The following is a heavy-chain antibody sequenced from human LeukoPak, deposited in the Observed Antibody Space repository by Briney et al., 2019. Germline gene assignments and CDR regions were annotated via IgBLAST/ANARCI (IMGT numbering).Heavy chain of an antibody. V-gene: IGHV1-2*02. J-gene: IGHJ4*02. CDR2: INPNSGGT. CDR3: ARLPYYYDSSGYIMPTEFDY. CDR1: GYTFTGYY. D-gene: IGHD3-22*01. Sequence: ASAKVSCKASGYTFTGYYMHWVRQAPGQGLEWMGWINPNSGGTNYAQKFQGRVTMTRDTSISTAYMELSRLRSDDTAVYYCARLPYYYDSSGYIMPTEFDYWGQGTLVTVSS.